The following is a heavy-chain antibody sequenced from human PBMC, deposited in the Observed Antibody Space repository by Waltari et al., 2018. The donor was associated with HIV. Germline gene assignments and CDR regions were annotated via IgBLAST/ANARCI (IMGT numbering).Heavy chain of an antibody. CDR2: IGTAGDT. V-gene: IGHV3-13*01. CDR1: GFTFSSYD. D-gene: IGHD3-16*01. CDR3: ARGPFGGDYYFDY. Sequence: EVQLVESGGGLVQPGGSLRLSCAASGFTFSSYDMHWVRQATGKGLEWVSAIGTAGDTYYPGSVKGRFTISRENAKNSLYLQMNSLRAGDTAVYYCARGPFGGDYYFDYWGQGTLVTVSS. J-gene: IGHJ4*02.